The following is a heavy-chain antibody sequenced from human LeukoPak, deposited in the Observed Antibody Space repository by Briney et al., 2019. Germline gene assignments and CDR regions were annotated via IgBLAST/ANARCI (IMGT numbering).Heavy chain of an antibody. D-gene: IGHD5-12*01. CDR2: ISSSSSYI. CDR1: GFTFSSYS. CDR3: ARDLGGYSGYDGLDV. V-gene: IGHV3-21*01. J-gene: IGHJ6*04. Sequence: GGSLGLSCAASGFTFSSYSMNWVRQAPGKGLGWVSSISSSSSYIYYADSVKGRFTISRDNAKNSLYLQMNSLRAEDTAVYYCARDLGGYSGYDGLDVWGKGTTVTVSS.